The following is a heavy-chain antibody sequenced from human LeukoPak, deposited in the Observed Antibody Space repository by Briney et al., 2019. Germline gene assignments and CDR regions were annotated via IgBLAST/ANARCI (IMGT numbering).Heavy chain of an antibody. J-gene: IGHJ4*02. CDR1: GFTFDDYA. CDR2: ISWNSGSI. Sequence: GGSLRLSCAASGFTFDDYAMHWVRQAPGKGLEWVSGISWNSGSIGYADSVKGRFTISRDNSKNTLYLQMNSLRAEDTAVYYCARARSSWYDYWGQGTLVTVSS. D-gene: IGHD6-13*01. CDR3: ARARSSWYDY. V-gene: IGHV3-9*01.